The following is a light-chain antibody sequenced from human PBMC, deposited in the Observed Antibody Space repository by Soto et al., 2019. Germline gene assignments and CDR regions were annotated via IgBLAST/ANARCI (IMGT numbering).Light chain of an antibody. CDR3: SSYTSSSTLVV. Sequence: QSALTKPASVSGSLGRRITIPCTGTTSEVGGYNFASWYQQHPGKSPKLRINDVSNRPSGVSNRFSGSRSGNTASLTISGLQAEDEADYYCSSYTSSSTLVVFGGGTKLTVL. CDR2: DVS. J-gene: IGLJ2*01. V-gene: IGLV2-14*01. CDR1: TSEVGGYNF.